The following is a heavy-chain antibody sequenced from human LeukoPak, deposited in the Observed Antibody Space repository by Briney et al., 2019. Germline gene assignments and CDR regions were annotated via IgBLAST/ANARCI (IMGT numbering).Heavy chain of an antibody. Sequence: SETLSLTCTVSGGSISSYYWSWTRQPPGKGLEWIGYIYYSGSTNYNPSLKSRVTISVDTSKNQFSLKLSSVTAADTAVYYCASMPGIAVAGPFDYWGQGTLVTVSS. J-gene: IGHJ4*02. V-gene: IGHV4-59*01. CDR2: IYYSGST. CDR1: GGSISSYY. CDR3: ASMPGIAVAGPFDY. D-gene: IGHD6-19*01.